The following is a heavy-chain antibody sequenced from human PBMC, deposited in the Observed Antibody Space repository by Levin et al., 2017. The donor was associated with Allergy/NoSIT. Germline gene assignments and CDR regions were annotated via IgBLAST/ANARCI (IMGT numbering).Heavy chain of an antibody. V-gene: IGHV3-15*01. J-gene: IGHJ4*02. CDR3: ARGSSGTGGPLDY. CDR2: IKSTTDGGTT. Sequence: GGSLRLSCAGSGVTFTNAWMSWVRQAPGKGLEWVGRIKSTTDGGTTEYATPVKGRFTISRDDSKKTMFLQMNSLRAEDTAMYYCARGSSGTGGPLDYWGQGTLVTVSS. CDR1: GVTFTNAW. D-gene: IGHD6-6*01.